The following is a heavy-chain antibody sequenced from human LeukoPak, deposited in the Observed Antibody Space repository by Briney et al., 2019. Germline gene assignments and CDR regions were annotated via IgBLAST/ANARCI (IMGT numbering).Heavy chain of an antibody. V-gene: IGHV3-7*03. Sequence: GGSLRLSCAASGFTFSNYWMTWVRQAPGKGLEWVASIKQDGSEKFYVDSVKGRFTITRDNAKNSLYLQMNSLRAEDTAVYYCARVGGYLSWFDPWGQGTLVTVSS. CDR2: IKQDGSEK. CDR3: ARVGGYLSWFDP. J-gene: IGHJ5*02. CDR1: GFTFSNYW. D-gene: IGHD2-15*01.